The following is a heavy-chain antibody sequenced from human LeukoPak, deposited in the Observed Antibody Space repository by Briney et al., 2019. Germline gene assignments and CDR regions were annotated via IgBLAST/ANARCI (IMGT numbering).Heavy chain of an antibody. CDR1: GFTFSSYG. CDR3: AKGGPAELWVNNWFDP. CDR2: ISGSGGST. D-gene: IGHD5-18*01. J-gene: IGHJ5*02. V-gene: IGHV3-23*01. Sequence: QAGGSLRLSCAASGFTFSSYGMSWVRQAPGKGLEWVSAISGSGGSTYYADSVKGRFTISRDNSKNTLYLQMNSLRAEDTAVYYCAKGGPAELWVNNWFDPWGQGTLVTVSS.